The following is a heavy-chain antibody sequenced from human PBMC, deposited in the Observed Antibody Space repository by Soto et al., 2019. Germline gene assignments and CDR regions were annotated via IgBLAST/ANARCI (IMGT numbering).Heavy chain of an antibody. CDR2: IYYSGRT. CDR1: VGPISSSSKY. CDR3: ARQRTTVVTQAYFDH. V-gene: IGHV4-39*01. D-gene: IGHD2-21*02. Sequence: PSCTLSLTSIVSVGPISSSSKYWVWIRHPPGKGLEWIGSIYYSGRTYYNPSFKSRVTISIDTSKNQFSLKLSSVTATDTAVYYCARQRTTVVTQAYFDHWGQGALVTVS. J-gene: IGHJ4*02.